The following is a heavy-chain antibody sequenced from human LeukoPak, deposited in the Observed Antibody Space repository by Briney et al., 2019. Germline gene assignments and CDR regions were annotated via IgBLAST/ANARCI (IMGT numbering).Heavy chain of an antibody. CDR3: AKRQVGLRRDLWFDP. V-gene: IGHV4-38-2*02. J-gene: IGHJ5*02. CDR1: GYSISSGYY. CDR2: INHSGRT. Sequence: PSETLSLTCSVSGYSISSGYYWSWIRQPPGKGLEWIGEINHSGRTNFNPSLKSRVTMSVDTSKNQFSLKLSSVTAADTAVYYCAKRQVGLRRDLWFDPWGQGTMVTVSS. D-gene: IGHD2-15*01.